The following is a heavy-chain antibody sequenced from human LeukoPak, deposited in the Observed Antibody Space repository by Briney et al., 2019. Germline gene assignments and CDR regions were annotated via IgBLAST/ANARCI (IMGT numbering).Heavy chain of an antibody. D-gene: IGHD3-22*01. Sequence: SETLSLTCTVSGGSISSYYWSWIRQPPGKGLEWIGYIYYSGSTNYNPSLKSRVTISVDTSKNQFSLKLSSVTAADTAVYYCARTFYEYHYDSSGYYLLYFDYWGQGTLVTVSS. J-gene: IGHJ4*02. CDR3: ARTFYEYHYDSSGYYLLYFDY. V-gene: IGHV4-59*01. CDR1: GGSISSYY. CDR2: IYYSGST.